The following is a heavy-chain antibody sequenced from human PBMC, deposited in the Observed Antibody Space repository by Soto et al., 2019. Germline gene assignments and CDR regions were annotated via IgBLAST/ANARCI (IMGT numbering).Heavy chain of an antibody. J-gene: IGHJ4*02. CDR3: GRRVRIAVAPFD. D-gene: IGHD6-19*01. CDR1: GGSISSSSSF. V-gene: IGHV4-39*01. Sequence: QLQLQESGPGLVKPSETLSLTCSASGGSISSSSSFWDWIRQPPGKWLEWIASIHTSGRTYYNPSLKSRVTISINTSKSQFSLKLSSVTAADPAVYYCGRRVRIAVAPFDWGQGALVTVSS. CDR2: IHTSGRT.